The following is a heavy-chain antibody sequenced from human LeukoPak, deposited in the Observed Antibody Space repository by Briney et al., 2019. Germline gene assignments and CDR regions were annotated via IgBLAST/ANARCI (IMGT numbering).Heavy chain of an antibody. V-gene: IGHV3-23*01. Sequence: GGSLRLSCTASGFTFSSYTMNWVRQAPGKGLEWVSAISGSGGSTYYADSVKGRFTISRDNSKNTLYLQMNGLRAEDTAVYYCAKDWIAAAGTRGNWFDPWGQGTLVAVSS. D-gene: IGHD6-13*01. CDR3: AKDWIAAAGTRGNWFDP. CDR2: ISGSGGST. J-gene: IGHJ5*02. CDR1: GFTFSSYT.